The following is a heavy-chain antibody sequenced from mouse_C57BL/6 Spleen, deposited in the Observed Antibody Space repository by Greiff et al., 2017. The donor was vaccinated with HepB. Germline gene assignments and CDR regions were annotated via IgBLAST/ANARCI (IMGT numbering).Heavy chain of an antibody. CDR3: ERRESCDGSGYGDAMDY. J-gene: IGHJ4*01. D-gene: IGHD1-1*01. V-gene: IGHV1-61*01. Sequence: QVQLQQPGAELVRPGSSVKLSCKASGYTFTSYWMDWVKQRPGQGLEWIGNIYPSDSETHYNQKFKDKATLTVDKSSSTAYMELSSLTSEDSAVYYCERRESCDGSGYGDAMDYWGQGTSVTVSS. CDR2: IYPSDSET. CDR1: GYTFTSYW.